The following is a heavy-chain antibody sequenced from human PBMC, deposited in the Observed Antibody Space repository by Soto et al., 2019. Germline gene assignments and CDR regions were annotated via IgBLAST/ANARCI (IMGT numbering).Heavy chain of an antibody. V-gene: IGHV1-69*13. CDR2: IIPIFGTA. Sequence: SVKVSCKASGGTFSSYAISWVRQAPGQGLEWMGGIIPIFGTANYARKFQGRVTITADESTSTAYMELSSLRSEDTAVYYCARDRCSGGSCYSITDAFDIWGQGTMVTVSS. CDR1: GGTFSSYA. J-gene: IGHJ3*02. CDR3: ARDRCSGGSCYSITDAFDI. D-gene: IGHD2-15*01.